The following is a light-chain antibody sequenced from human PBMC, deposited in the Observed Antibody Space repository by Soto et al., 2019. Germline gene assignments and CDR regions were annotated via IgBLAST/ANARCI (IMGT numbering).Light chain of an antibody. J-gene: IGLJ1*01. CDR2: EVA. CDR3: SSYTSSSTYV. V-gene: IGLV2-14*01. CDR1: SSDIGAYNF. Sequence: QSALTQPASVSGSPGQTITISCTGTSSDIGAYNFVSWYQQYPARAPKLIIYEVAHRPSGVSNRFSGSKSGNTASLTISGLQAEDEADYYCSSYTSSSTYVFGTGTKLTVL.